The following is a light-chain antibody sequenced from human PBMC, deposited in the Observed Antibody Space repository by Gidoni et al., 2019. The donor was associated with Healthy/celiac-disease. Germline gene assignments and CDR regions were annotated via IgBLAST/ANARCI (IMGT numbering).Light chain of an antibody. J-gene: IGKJ4*01. CDR3: QQYGSSPLT. Sequence: ELVLTQSPGTLPLSPGERATPTCRASQSVSSSYLAWYQQKPGQAPRLLIYGASSRATGIPDRFSGSGSGTDFTLTISRLEPEDFAVYYCQQYGSSPLTFGGGTKVEIK. V-gene: IGKV3-20*01. CDR1: QSVSSSY. CDR2: GAS.